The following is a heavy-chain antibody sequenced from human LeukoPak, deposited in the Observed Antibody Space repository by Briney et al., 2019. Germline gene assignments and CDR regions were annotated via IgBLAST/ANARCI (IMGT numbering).Heavy chain of an antibody. V-gene: IGHV3-53*01. D-gene: IGHD3-22*01. CDR3: ARDSRITMIMGYEDY. CDR1: GFTVSSNY. Sequence: GGSLRLSCAASGFTVSSNYMSWVRQAPGKGLEWVSVTYSNGRTYYADSVKGRFTISRDNSKNAVYLQMNSLRAEDTAIYYCARDSRITMIMGYEDYWGQGTLVTVSS. J-gene: IGHJ4*02. CDR2: TYSNGRT.